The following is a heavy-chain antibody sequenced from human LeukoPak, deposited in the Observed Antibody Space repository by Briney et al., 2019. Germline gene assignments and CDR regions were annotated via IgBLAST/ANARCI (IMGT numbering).Heavy chain of an antibody. CDR3: ARGLWFGELDV. CDR2: INHSGST. Sequence: SETLSLTCAVYGGSFSGYYWSWIRQPPGKGLEWIGEINHSGSTNYNPSLKSRVTISADTSKNQFSLKLSSVTAADTAVYYCARGLWFGELDVWGKGTTVTVSS. CDR1: GGSFSGYY. J-gene: IGHJ6*04. V-gene: IGHV4-34*01. D-gene: IGHD3-10*01.